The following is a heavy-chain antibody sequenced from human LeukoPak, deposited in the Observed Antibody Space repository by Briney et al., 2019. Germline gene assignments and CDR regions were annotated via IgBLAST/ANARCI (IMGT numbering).Heavy chain of an antibody. J-gene: IGHJ4*02. Sequence: GGSLRLSCAASGFTFSSYSMNWVRQAPGKGLEWVSYISSSSSTIYYADSVKGRFTISRDDSKNTLYLQMNSLRAEDTAVYYCAKDSPVATGWGQGTLVTVSS. CDR2: ISSSSSTI. V-gene: IGHV3-48*01. CDR1: GFTFSSYS. CDR3: AKDSPVATG. D-gene: IGHD1-26*01.